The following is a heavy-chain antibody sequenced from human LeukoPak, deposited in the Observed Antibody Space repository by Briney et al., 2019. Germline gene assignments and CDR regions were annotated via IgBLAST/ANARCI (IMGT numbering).Heavy chain of an antibody. V-gene: IGHV1-18*01. Sequence: TSVKVSCKASGYTFTSDGISWVRHAPGQGLEWMGGISAYNGNTNYAQKLQGRVTMTTDTATSTDYLELRSLRSDDTAVYYCARGPYCSGGTCYSQYFDYWGQGTLVTVSS. D-gene: IGHD2-15*01. CDR3: ARGPYCSGGTCYSQYFDY. CDR2: ISAYNGNT. CDR1: GYTFTSDG. J-gene: IGHJ4*02.